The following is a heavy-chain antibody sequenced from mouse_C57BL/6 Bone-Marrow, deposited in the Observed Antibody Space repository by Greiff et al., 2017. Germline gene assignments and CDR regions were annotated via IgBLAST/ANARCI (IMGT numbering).Heavy chain of an antibody. CDR1: GFNIKDDY. CDR3: TTNHYDYRWFAY. CDR2: IDPENGDT. D-gene: IGHD2-4*01. J-gene: IGHJ3*01. Sequence: VQLQQSGAELVRPGASVKLSCTASGFNIKDDYMHWVKQRPEQGLEWIGWIDPENGDTEYASKFQGKATITADTSSNTAYLQLSSLTSEDTAVYYCTTNHYDYRWFAYWGKGTMVTVSA. V-gene: IGHV14-4*01.